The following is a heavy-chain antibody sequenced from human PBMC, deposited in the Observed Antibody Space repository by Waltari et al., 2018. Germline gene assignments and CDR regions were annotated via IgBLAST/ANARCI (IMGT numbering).Heavy chain of an antibody. J-gene: IGHJ4*02. D-gene: IGHD2-2*01. CDR2: IYYSGST. Sequence: QVQLQESGPGLVKPSETMSLTCTVSGGSVSSGSYYWSWIRQPPGKGLEWIGYIYYSGSTNYNPSLKSRVTISVDTSKNQFSLKLSSVTAADTAVYYCAREVVPGPTYYFDYWGQGTLVTVSS. CDR3: AREVVPGPTYYFDY. V-gene: IGHV4-61*01. CDR1: GGSVSSGSYY.